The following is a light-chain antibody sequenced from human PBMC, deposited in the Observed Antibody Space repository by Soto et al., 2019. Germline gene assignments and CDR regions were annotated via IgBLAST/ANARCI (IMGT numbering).Light chain of an antibody. CDR3: QQYNNWPAIT. Sequence: EVVMTQSPATLSVSPGERATLSCRASQSVRSNLAWYQQKPGQAPRLLIYGASNRVSGIPATFSGSESGTEFSLTISSLQSEDFAVYYCQQYNNWPAITFGQGTRLEIK. CDR2: GAS. J-gene: IGKJ5*01. CDR1: QSVRSN. V-gene: IGKV3D-15*01.